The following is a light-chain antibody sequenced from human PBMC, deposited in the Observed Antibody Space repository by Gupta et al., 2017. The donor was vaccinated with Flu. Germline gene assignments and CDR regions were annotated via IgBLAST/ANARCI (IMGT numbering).Light chain of an antibody. CDR2: DAS. CDR1: QSVSNY. V-gene: IGKV3-11*01. Sequence: EIVLTQSPATLSLSPGERATLSCRASQSVSNYLVWYQQKPGQAPRLLIYDASNRATGIPARFSGSGSGTDFTLTISSLEPGDFAVYYCQQRSNWPPFTFGPGTKVDIK. J-gene: IGKJ3*01. CDR3: QQRSNWPPFT.